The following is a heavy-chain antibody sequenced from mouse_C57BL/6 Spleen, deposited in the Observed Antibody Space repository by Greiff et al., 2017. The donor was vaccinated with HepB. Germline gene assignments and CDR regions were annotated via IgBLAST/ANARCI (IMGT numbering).Heavy chain of an antibody. CDR3: AREPLPTVVSFDY. CDR1: GYSFTGYY. V-gene: IGHV1-42*01. Sequence: EVQRVESGPELVKPGASVKISCKASGYSFTGYYMNWVKQSPEKSLEWIGEINPSTGGTTYNQKFKAKDTLTVDKSSSTAYMQLKSLTSEDSAVYYCAREPLPTVVSFDYWGQGTTLTVSS. CDR2: INPSTGGT. J-gene: IGHJ2*01. D-gene: IGHD1-1*01.